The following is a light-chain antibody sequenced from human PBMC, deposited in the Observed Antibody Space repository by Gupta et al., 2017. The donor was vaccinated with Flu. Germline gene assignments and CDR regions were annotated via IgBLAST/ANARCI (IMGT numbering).Light chain of an antibody. CDR1: SSDVGGSNY. CDR2: EVS. V-gene: IGLV2-14*01. Sequence: SSDVGGSNYVSWYEHHPGKAPKLIVYEVSHRPSGVSNRFSGSKSGNTASLTISGLQADDEADYYCYSYTAGSTPGVFGGGTKLTVL. J-gene: IGLJ3*02. CDR3: YSYTAGSTPGV.